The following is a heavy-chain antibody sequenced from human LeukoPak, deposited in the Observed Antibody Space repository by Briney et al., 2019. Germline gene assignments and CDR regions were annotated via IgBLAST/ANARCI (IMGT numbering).Heavy chain of an antibody. D-gene: IGHD2-21*02. J-gene: IGHJ4*02. CDR3: ARRTCGGDCYSIDY. Sequence: PSETLSLTCAVYGGSFSGYYWSWIRQPPGKGLEWIGEINHRGSTNYNPSLKSRATISVDTSKNQFSLKSSSVTAADTAVYYCARRTCGGDCYSIDYWGQGTLVTVSS. CDR2: INHRGST. V-gene: IGHV4-34*01. CDR1: GGSFSGYY.